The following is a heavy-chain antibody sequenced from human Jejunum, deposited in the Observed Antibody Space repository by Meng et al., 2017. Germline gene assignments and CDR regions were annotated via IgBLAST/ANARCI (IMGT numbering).Heavy chain of an antibody. V-gene: IGHV1-2*06. J-gene: IGHJ4*02. CDR2: INPINGDT. CDR1: GYTLTGSY. D-gene: IGHD3-16*01. CDR3: ARGFNYAYDY. Sequence: ASVKVSCKASGYTLTGSYMHWVRQATGQGLEWVGRINPINGDTNSAQKFQGRVTITRDTSISTDYMELTSLGSDDTAVYYCARGFNYAYDYWGQGTLVTVSS.